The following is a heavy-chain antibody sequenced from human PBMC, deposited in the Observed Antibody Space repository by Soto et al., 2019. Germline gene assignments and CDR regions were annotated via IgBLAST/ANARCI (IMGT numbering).Heavy chain of an antibody. Sequence: ASVKVSCKASGGTFSSYAISWVRQAPGQGLEWMGRIIPNLGIANYAQKFQGRVTITGDKSTSTAYMERSSLRSEDTAVYYCASPDSITMVRGSPYAFDIWGQGTMVTVSS. V-gene: IGHV1-69*04. D-gene: IGHD3-10*01. J-gene: IGHJ3*02. CDR1: GGTFSSYA. CDR3: ASPDSITMVRGSPYAFDI. CDR2: IIPNLGIA.